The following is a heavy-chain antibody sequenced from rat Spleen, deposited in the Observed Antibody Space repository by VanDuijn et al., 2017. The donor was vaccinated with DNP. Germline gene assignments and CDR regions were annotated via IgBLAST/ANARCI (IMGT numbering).Heavy chain of an antibody. D-gene: IGHD1-7*01. CDR3: ATSSYYGYDYGFAY. CDR1: GFTFSDYY. CDR2: ISYDGVHA. Sequence: EVQLVESGGGLVQPGRSLKLSCAASGFTFSDYYMAWVRQAPTKGLEWVASISYDGVHAYYRGSVKGRFTISRDNAKNSLYLQMDSLRSEDTATYYCATSSYYGYDYGFAYWGQGTLVTVSS. V-gene: IGHV5-20*01. J-gene: IGHJ3*01.